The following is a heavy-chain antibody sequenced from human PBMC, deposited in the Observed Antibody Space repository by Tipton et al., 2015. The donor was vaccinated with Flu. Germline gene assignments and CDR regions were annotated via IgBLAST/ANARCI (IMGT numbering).Heavy chain of an antibody. CDR3: ARDGPVLLWGYYYYYGMDV. J-gene: IGHJ6*02. CDR1: GGSISSSSYY. CDR2: IYYSGST. V-gene: IGHV4-39*07. Sequence: TLSLTCTVSGGSISSSSYYWGWIRQPPGKGLEWIGSIYYSGSTYYNPSLKSRVTISVDTSKNQFSLKLSSVTAADTAVYYCARDGPVLLWGYYYYYGMDVWGQGTTVTVSS. D-gene: IGHD3-10*01.